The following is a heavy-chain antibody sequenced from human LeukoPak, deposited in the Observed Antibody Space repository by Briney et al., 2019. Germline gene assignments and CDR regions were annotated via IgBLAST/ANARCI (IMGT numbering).Heavy chain of an antibody. J-gene: IGHJ4*02. V-gene: IGHV4-4*07. CDR3: AKDRSCINDVCHGDFDY. Sequence: PSETLSLTCTVSGGSISSYYWSWIRQPAGKGLEWIGRIYTSGSTNYNPSLKSRVTISVDTSKNQFSLKLSSVTAADTAVYYCAKDRSCINDVCHGDFDYWGQGTLVTVSS. CDR2: IYTSGST. CDR1: GGSISSYY. D-gene: IGHD2-8*01.